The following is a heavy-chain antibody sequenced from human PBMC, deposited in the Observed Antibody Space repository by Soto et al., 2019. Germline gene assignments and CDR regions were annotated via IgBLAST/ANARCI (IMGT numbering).Heavy chain of an antibody. J-gene: IGHJ2*01. CDR3: ARIIAAAGGRRYFDL. CDR2: INSSSSYT. CDR1: GFTFSDYY. V-gene: IGHV3-11*05. Sequence: QVQLVESGGGLVKPGGSLRLSCAASGFTFSDYYMSWIRQAPGKGLEWISYINSSSSYTNYADSVKGRFTISRDNANNSLYLQMNSLSAEDTAVYYCARIIAAAGGRRYFDLWGRGSLVTVSS. D-gene: IGHD6-13*01.